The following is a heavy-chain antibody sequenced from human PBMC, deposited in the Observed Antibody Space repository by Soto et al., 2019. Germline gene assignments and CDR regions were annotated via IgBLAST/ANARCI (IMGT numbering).Heavy chain of an antibody. CDR1: GGSISSSSYY. CDR2: IYYSGST. J-gene: IGHJ5*01. Sequence: SETLSLTCTVSGGSISSSSYYWGWIRQPPGKGLEWIGSIYYSGSTCYNLSLKSRVTISVDTSKNQFSLKLSSVTAADTAMYYCARVPSPFSIATMFLNWFDPWGPGTQVTVSS. V-gene: IGHV4-39*07. CDR3: ARVPSPFSIATMFLNWFDP. D-gene: IGHD3-10*02.